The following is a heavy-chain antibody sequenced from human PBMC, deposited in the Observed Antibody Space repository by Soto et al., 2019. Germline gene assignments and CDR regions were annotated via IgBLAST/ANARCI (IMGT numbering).Heavy chain of an antibody. CDR2: IKHSGAT. Sequence: SETLSLTCAVYGGSFRGHCWCWIRQSPGRGLEWIGEIKHSGATNYSPSPTSRITLLVDTSKNQVSLKLRSVTAADTAVYYCVRGITLIEAVQGGAPDKYYFDSWGQGTRDTVSS. J-gene: IGHJ4*02. V-gene: IGHV4-34*01. CDR1: GGSFRGHC. D-gene: IGHD3-22*01. CDR3: VRGITLIEAVQGGAPDKYYFDS.